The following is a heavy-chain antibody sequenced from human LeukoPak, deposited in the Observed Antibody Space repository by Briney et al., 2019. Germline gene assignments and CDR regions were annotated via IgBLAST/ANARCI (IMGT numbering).Heavy chain of an antibody. CDR3: ARRRVPPTSELDP. CDR1: GGSISSSSYY. D-gene: IGHD2-2*01. Sequence: PSETLSPTCTVSGGSISSSSYYWGWIRQPPGKGLEWIGSIYYSGSTYYNPSLKSRVTISVDTSKNQFSLKLSSVTAADTAVYYCARRRVPPTSELDPWGQGTLVTVSS. CDR2: IYYSGST. J-gene: IGHJ5*02. V-gene: IGHV4-39*01.